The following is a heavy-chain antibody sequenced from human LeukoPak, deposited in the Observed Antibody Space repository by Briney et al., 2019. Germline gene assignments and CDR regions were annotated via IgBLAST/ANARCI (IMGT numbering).Heavy chain of an antibody. CDR3: ARGYGDSIHFDY. D-gene: IGHD4-17*01. CDR1: GFTFSYYW. Sequence: GGSLRLSCAASGFTFSYYWMNWVRQAPGKGLEWVANIKRDGSEKYYVDSVKGRFTISRDNTKNSLSLQTNSLRAEDTAVYYCARGYGDSIHFDYWGQGTLVTVSS. V-gene: IGHV3-7*04. J-gene: IGHJ4*02. CDR2: IKRDGSEK.